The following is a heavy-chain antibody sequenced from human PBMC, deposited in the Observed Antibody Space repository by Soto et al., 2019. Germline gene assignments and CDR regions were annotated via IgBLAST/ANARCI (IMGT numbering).Heavy chain of an antibody. CDR2: IIPIFGTA. CDR3: ARGPPTTVVAYYFDY. D-gene: IGHD4-17*01. CDR1: GGTFSSYA. V-gene: IGHV1-69*13. J-gene: IGHJ4*01. Sequence: SVKVSCKASGGTFSSYAISWVRQAPGQGLEWMGGIIPIFGTANYAQKFQGRVTITADESTSTAYMELSSLRSEDTAVYYCARGPPTTVVAYYFDYWGHGTLVTVSS.